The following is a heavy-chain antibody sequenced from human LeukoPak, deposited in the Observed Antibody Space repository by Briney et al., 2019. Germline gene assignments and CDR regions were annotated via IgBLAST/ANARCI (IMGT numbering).Heavy chain of an antibody. J-gene: IGHJ5*02. CDR3: ARVRGYCSSTSCRTPGWFDP. CDR2: ISAYNGNT. D-gene: IGHD2-2*01. V-gene: IGHV1-18*01. Sequence: ASVKVSCKASGYTFTSYGISWVRQAPGQGLEWMRWISAYNGNTNYAQKLQGRVTMTTDTSTSTAYMELRSLRSDDTAVYHCARVRGYCSSTSCRTPGWFDPWGQGTLVTVSS. CDR1: GYTFTSYG.